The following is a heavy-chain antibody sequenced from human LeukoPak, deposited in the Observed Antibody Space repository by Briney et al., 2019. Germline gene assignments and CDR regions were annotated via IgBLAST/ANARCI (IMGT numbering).Heavy chain of an antibody. Sequence: GESLKISCKGSGYRFTSYWIAWVRQMPGKGLEWMGIIYPGDSDTRYSPSFQGQVTISADKSISTAYLQWSSLKASDTAMYYCARSRYCSSTSCYIWDYWGQGTLVTVSS. CDR1: GYRFTSYW. V-gene: IGHV5-51*01. CDR2: IYPGDSDT. J-gene: IGHJ4*02. CDR3: ARSRYCSSTSCYIWDY. D-gene: IGHD2-2*02.